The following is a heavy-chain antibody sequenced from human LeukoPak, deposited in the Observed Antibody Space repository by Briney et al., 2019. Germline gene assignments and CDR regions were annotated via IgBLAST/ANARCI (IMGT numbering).Heavy chain of an antibody. J-gene: IGHJ4*02. D-gene: IGHD7-27*01. CDR3: ARPWGQVVLDH. CDR1: GYTFTGYY. CDR2: IYPKTGGT. Sequence: ASVTVSCKASGYTFTGYYLHWVRQAPGQGLEWMGWIYPKTGGTSYAQKFQGRVTMTRDTSISTAYMELIGLRSDDTAVYYCARPWGQVVLDHWGQGTLVSVSS. V-gene: IGHV1-2*02.